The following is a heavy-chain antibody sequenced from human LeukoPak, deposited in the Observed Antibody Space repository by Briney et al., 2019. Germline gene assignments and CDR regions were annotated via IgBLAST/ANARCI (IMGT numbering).Heavy chain of an antibody. CDR3: ARGRVSSSTWYSTYYYYFYMDV. D-gene: IGHD6-13*01. CDR1: GYSISSGYY. J-gene: IGHJ6*03. V-gene: IGHV4-38-2*02. Sequence: PSETLSLTCTVSGYSISSGYYWGWIRQPPGKGLEWIGSIYHSGSTYYNPSLKSRVTISVDTSKNQFSLKLSSVTAADTAVYFCARGRVSSSTWYSTYYYYFYMDVWGKGTTVTVSS. CDR2: IYHSGST.